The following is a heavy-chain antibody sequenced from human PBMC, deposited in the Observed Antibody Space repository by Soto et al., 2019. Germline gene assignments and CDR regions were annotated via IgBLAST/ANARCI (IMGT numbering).Heavy chain of an antibody. D-gene: IGHD3-10*01. CDR3: ARGVVRGVPNNYFDY. CDR2: IYHSGST. V-gene: IGHV4-30-2*01. CDR1: GGSISSGGYS. J-gene: IGHJ4*02. Sequence: SETLSLTCAVSGGSISSGGYSWSWIRQPPGKGLEWIGYIYHSGSTYYNPSLKSRVTISLDRSKNQFSLKLSSVTAADTAVYYCARGVVRGVPNNYFDYWGQGTLVTVSS.